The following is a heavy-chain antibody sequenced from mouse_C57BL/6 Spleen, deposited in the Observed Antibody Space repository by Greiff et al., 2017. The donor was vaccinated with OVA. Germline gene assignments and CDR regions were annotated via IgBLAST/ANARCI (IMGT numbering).Heavy chain of an antibody. J-gene: IGHJ3*01. CDR1: GFTFSSYT. Sequence: EVQLVESGGGLVKPGGSLKLSCAASGFTFSSYTMSWVRQTPEKRLEWVATISGGGGNTYYPDSVKGRFTISRDNAKNTLYLQMSSLRSEDTALYYCARKGYDWFAYWGQGTLVTVSA. CDR2: ISGGGGNT. D-gene: IGHD2-2*01. CDR3: ARKGYDWFAY. V-gene: IGHV5-9*01.